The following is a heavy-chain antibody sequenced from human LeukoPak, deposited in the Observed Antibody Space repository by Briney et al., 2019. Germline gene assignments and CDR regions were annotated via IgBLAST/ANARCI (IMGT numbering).Heavy chain of an antibody. CDR3: ARSTVSSGWEGDY. D-gene: IGHD6-19*01. CDR1: GYSISSGYY. J-gene: IGHJ4*02. V-gene: IGHV4-38-2*02. CDR2: IYHSGST. Sequence: SETLSLTCTVSGYSISSGYYWGWIRQPPGKGLEWIGSIYHSGSTYYNPSLKSRVTISVDTSKNQFSLKLSSVTAADTAVYYCARSTVSSGWEGDYWGQGTLVTVSS.